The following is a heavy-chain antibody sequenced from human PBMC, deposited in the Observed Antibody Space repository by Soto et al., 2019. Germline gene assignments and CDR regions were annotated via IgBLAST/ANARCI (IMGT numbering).Heavy chain of an antibody. CDR1: GGSFSGYY. J-gene: IGHJ6*02. CDR2: INHSGST. V-gene: IGHV4-34*01. Sequence: SETLSLTCSVYGGSFSGYYWSWIRQPPGKGLEWIGEINHSGSTNYNPSLKSRVTISVDTSKNQFSLKLSSVTAADTAVYYCARGRITIFGVVIVYYGMDVWGQGTTVTVSS. D-gene: IGHD3-3*01. CDR3: ARGRITIFGVVIVYYGMDV.